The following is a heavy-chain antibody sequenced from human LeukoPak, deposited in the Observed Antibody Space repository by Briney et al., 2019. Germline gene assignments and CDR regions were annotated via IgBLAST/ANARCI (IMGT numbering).Heavy chain of an antibody. CDR3: ATSPLRYYDFWSGRTD. D-gene: IGHD3-3*01. CDR1: GYTFTGYY. Sequence: ASVKVSCKASGYTFTGYYMHWVRQAPGQGLEWMGRINPNSGGTNYAQKFQGRVTMTRDTSISTAYMELSSLRSEDTAVYYCATSPLRYYDFWSGRTDWGQGTLVTVSS. CDR2: INPNSGGT. V-gene: IGHV1-2*06. J-gene: IGHJ4*02.